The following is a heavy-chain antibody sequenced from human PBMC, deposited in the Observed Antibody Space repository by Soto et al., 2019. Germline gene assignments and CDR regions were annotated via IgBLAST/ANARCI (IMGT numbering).Heavy chain of an antibody. CDR3: XXXXXXXXXXXXXXXXXXXDV. CDR2: IVVGSGNT. CDR1: GFTFTSSA. J-gene: IGHJ6*02. Sequence: QMQLVQSGPEVKKPGTSVKVSCKASGFTFTSSAVQWVXXXXXXXXXXXGWIVVGSGNTNYAQKFQERVTITRDMSTSTAYMELSSLXSEDXXVYXXXXXXXXXXXXXXXXXXXXXDVWGQGTTVTVSS. V-gene: IGHV1-58*01.